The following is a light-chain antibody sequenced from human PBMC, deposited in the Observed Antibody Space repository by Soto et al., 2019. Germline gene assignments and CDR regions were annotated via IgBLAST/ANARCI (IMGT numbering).Light chain of an antibody. CDR1: QSISSW. V-gene: IGKV1-5*03. Sequence: DIQMTQSPSTLSASVGDRVTITCRASQSISSWLAWYQQKPGKAPKLLIYKASSLESGVPSRFSGSGSGTEFILNISSLQPDDSATYFCPQYNTFSRTFGQGTKVEIK. CDR2: KAS. J-gene: IGKJ1*01. CDR3: PQYNTFSRT.